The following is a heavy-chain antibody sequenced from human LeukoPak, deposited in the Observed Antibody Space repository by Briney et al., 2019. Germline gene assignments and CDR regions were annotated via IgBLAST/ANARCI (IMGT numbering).Heavy chain of an antibody. D-gene: IGHD6-19*01. Sequence: PSETLSLTCTVSGGSISIYYWSWIRQPAGKGLEWIGRIYTNGSTNYNPSLKSRVTISIDKSNNQFSLNLSSVTAADTAVYYCARVSYTSGAHHYYYYMDVWGKGTTVTVSS. CDR3: ARVSYTSGAHHYYYYMDV. J-gene: IGHJ6*03. CDR1: GGSISIYY. V-gene: IGHV4-4*07. CDR2: IYTNGST.